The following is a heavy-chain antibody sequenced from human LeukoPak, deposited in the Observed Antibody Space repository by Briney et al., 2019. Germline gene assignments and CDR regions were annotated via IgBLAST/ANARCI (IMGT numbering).Heavy chain of an antibody. D-gene: IGHD3-10*01. CDR2: IYYSGST. CDR3: ARTPGAIYGSGSYYDY. CDR1: GGSISSYY. V-gene: IGHV4-59*01. J-gene: IGHJ4*02. Sequence: PSETLSLTCTVSGGSISSYYWSWIRQPPGKGLEWIGYIYYSGSTNYNPSLKSRVTISVDTSKNQFSLKLSSVTAADTAVYHCARTPGAIYGSGSYYDYWGQGTLVTVSS.